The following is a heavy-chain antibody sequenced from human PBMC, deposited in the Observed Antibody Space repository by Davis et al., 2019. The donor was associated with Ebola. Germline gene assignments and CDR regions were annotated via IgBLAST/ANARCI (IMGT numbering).Heavy chain of an antibody. CDR3: ARDGGGYAEDY. J-gene: IGHJ4*02. Sequence: ASVKVSCKASGYTFTNYAINWVRQAPGQGLEWMGWISTYNGNTNYAQKFQGRVTMTTHTSTNTVYMDLRSLRSDDTAVYYCARDGGGYAEDYWGQGTLVTVSS. V-gene: IGHV1-18*01. D-gene: IGHD5-12*01. CDR2: ISTYNGNT. CDR1: GYTFTNYA.